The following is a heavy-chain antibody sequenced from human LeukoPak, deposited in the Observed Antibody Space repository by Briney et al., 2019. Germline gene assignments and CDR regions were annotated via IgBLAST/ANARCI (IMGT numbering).Heavy chain of an antibody. CDR2: ISSSSSI. CDR3: AREASDILTGYYDNNWFDP. CDR1: GFTFSSYS. J-gene: IGHJ5*02. D-gene: IGHD3-9*01. Sequence: GGSLRLSCAASGFTFSSYSMNWVRQAPGKGLEWVSSISSSSSIYYADSVKGRFTISRDNAKNSLYLQMNSLRAEDTAVYYCAREASDILTGYYDNNWFDPWGQGTLVTVSS. V-gene: IGHV3-21*01.